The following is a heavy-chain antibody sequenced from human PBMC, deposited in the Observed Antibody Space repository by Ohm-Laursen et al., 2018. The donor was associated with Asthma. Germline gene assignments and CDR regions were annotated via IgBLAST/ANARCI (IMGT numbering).Heavy chain of an antibody. CDR2: IYYSGIT. J-gene: IGHJ4*02. V-gene: IGHV4-31*03. D-gene: IGHD3-10*01. Sequence: TLSLTCPVSGDSISSGNNYWSWIRQHPGKGLEWIGYIYYSGITYSNPSLRSRVSISVDTSKNQFSLNLTPVTAADTALYFCARDGRLRGSFDYWGQGNLVTVSS. CDR3: ARDGRLRGSFDY. CDR1: GDSISSGNNY.